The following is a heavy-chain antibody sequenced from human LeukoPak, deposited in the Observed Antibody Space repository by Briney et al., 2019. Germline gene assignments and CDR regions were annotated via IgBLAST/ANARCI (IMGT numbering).Heavy chain of an antibody. J-gene: IGHJ4*02. CDR2: ISSSSSYI. CDR3: ARDRIQLWLPLDY. V-gene: IGHV3-21*01. Sequence: PGGSLRLSCAASGFTFSSYSMNWVRQAPGKGLEWVSSISSSSSYIYYADSVKGRFTISRDNAKNSLYLQMNSLRAEDTAVYYCARDRIQLWLPLDYWGQGTLVTVSS. D-gene: IGHD5-18*01. CDR1: GFTFSSYS.